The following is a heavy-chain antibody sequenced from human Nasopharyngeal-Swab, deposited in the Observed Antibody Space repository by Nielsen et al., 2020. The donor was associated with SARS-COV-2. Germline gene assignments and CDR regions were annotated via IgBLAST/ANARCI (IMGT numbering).Heavy chain of an antibody. J-gene: IGHJ6*02. D-gene: IGHD4-17*01. V-gene: IGHV7-4-1*02. CDR1: GYTFTSYA. CDR3: AVRSDHYYYYGMDV. CDR2: INTNTGNP. Sequence: ASVKVSCKASGYTFTSYAMNWVRQAPGRGLEWMGWINTNTGNPTYAQGFTGRFVFSLDTSVSTAYLQISSLKAEDTAVYYCAVRSDHYYYYGMDVWGQGTTVTVSS.